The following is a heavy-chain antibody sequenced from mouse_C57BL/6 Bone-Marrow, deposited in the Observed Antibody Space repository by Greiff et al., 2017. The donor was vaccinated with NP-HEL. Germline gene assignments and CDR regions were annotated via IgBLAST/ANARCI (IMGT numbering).Heavy chain of an antibody. CDR3: ARSNSSGYYFDY. J-gene: IGHJ2*01. D-gene: IGHD3-2*02. Sequence: VQLQQPGAELVKPGASVKMSCKASGYTFTSYWITWVKQRPGQGLEWIGEINPSTGGTTYNQKFKAKATLTVDKSSSTAYMQLKSLTSEDSAVYYCARSNSSGYYFDYWGQGTTLTVSS. CDR1: GYTFTSYW. V-gene: IGHV1-55*01. CDR2: INPSTGGT.